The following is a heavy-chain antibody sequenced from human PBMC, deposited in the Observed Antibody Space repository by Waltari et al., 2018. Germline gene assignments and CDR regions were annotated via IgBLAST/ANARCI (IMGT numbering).Heavy chain of an antibody. CDR3: ARGAVPGKGANWFDP. J-gene: IGHJ5*02. CDR1: GYTFTSYD. Sequence: QVRLVQSGAEVKKPGASVKVSCKASGYTFTSYDINWVRQATGQGLEWVGWVNHNSGRTGYAQKFQDRVIMTSDTSMTTVYMELSSLTSDDAAVYYCARGAVPGKGANWFDPWGQGTLVIVSS. V-gene: IGHV1-8*01. CDR2: VNHNSGRT. D-gene: IGHD2-2*01.